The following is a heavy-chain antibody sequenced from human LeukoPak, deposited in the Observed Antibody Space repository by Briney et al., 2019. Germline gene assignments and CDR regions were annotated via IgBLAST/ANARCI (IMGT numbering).Heavy chain of an antibody. V-gene: IGHV1-8*03. CDR3: ARSSAWAHFDN. J-gene: IGHJ4*02. D-gene: IGHD2-15*01. CDR1: GYTFTSYD. CDR2: MNPNSGNT. Sequence: VASVKVSCKASGYTFTSYDINWVRQATGQGLEWMGWMNPNSGNTGYAQKFQGRVTITRNTSISTAYMDLSSLNSQDTAVYYCARSSAWAHFDNWGQGTLVSVSS.